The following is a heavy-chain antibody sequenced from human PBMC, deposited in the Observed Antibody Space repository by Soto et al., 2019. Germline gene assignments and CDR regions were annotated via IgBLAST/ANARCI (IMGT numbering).Heavy chain of an antibody. V-gene: IGHV3-30*03. J-gene: IGHJ6*02. Sequence: VGSLILSCAASGVTFSSYGMHWVRQAPGKGLEWVAVISYDGSNKYYADSVKGRFTISRDNSKNTLYLQMNRLRAEDTAVYSCATALRPGYSSSWHYGMDVCRQGATVTVSS. CDR1: GVTFSSYG. CDR2: ISYDGSNK. D-gene: IGHD6-13*01. CDR3: ATALRPGYSSSWHYGMDV.